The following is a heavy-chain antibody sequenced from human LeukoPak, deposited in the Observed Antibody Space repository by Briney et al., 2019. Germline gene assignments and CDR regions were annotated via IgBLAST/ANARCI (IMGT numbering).Heavy chain of an antibody. CDR3: ARVRTNSIVVVPAAKSYFDY. CDR2: IYTSGST. V-gene: IGHV4-4*07. CDR1: GGSISSYY. J-gene: IGHJ4*02. Sequence: ETLSLTCTVSGGSISSYYWSWIRQPAGKGLEWIGRIYTSGSTNYNPSLKSRVTMSVDTSKNQFSLKLSSVTAADTAVYYCARVRTNSIVVVPAAKSYFDYWGQGTLVTVSS. D-gene: IGHD2-2*01.